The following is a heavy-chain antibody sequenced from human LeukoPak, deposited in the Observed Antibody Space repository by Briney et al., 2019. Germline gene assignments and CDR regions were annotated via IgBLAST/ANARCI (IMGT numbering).Heavy chain of an antibody. V-gene: IGHV3-23*01. CDR1: GFTFSSYA. CDR3: AKDHRNYYYDSSGYYYDDY. CDR2: ISGSGGST. Sequence: GGSLRLSCAASGFTFSSYAMSWVRQAPGKGLEWVSAISGSGGSTYYADSVKGRFTISRDNSKNTLYLQMNSLRAEDTAVYYCAKDHRNYYYDSSGYYYDDYWGQGTLVTVSS. D-gene: IGHD3-22*01. J-gene: IGHJ4*02.